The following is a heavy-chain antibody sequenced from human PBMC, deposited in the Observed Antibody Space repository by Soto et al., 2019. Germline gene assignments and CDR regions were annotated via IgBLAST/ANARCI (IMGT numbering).Heavy chain of an antibody. V-gene: IGHV2-70*04. CDR1: GFSLSSKGMR. Sequence: SGPTLVNPTQTLTLTCTFSGFSLSSKGMRVSWIRQPPGKALEWLTRIDWDDDKFYSPSLRTRLTISKDTSKNQVVLTMTNVDPKDTATYYCARSPGGFTVATYFFDYWGQGTLVTVSS. D-gene: IGHD4-17*01. J-gene: IGHJ4*02. CDR3: ARSPGGFTVATYFFDY. CDR2: IDWDDDK.